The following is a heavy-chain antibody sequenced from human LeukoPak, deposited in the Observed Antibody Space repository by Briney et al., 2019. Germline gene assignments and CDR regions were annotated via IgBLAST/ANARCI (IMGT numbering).Heavy chain of an antibody. D-gene: IGHD6-25*01. Sequence: GGSLRLSCAASEFTFSAYWMHWVRQAPGKGLVWVSRIRGDGSMTNYADSVKGRFTISRDNAKNTLYLQMNSLRLEDTAVYYCARESLAAAADYWGQGTVVTVSS. CDR2: IRGDGSMT. V-gene: IGHV3-74*01. J-gene: IGHJ4*02. CDR3: ARESLAAAADY. CDR1: EFTFSAYW.